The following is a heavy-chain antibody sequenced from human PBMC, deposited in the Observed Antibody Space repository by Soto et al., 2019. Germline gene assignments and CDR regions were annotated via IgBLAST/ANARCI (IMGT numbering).Heavy chain of an antibody. CDR3: AKNGQPPYYYYGMDV. J-gene: IGHJ6*02. V-gene: IGHV1-18*01. D-gene: IGHD2-8*01. CDR2: VSGYNGDT. CDR1: GYAFGRLG. Sequence: ASVKVACKALGYAFGRLGISWVRQAPGQGLEWMGWVSGYNGDTKYAQKVQGRVTMTIDTSTYTAYMELRSLTSDDTAKYYCAKNGQPPYYYYGMDVWG.